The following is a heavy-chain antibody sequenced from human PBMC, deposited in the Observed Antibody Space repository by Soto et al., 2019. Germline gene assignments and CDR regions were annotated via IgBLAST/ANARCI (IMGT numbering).Heavy chain of an antibody. V-gene: IGHV1-69*13. CDR2: IIPIFGTA. CDR1: GGTFSSYA. CDR3: ARDWGGGGSYYAFDI. D-gene: IGHD1-26*01. J-gene: IGHJ3*02. Sequence: RASVKVSCKASGGTFSSYAISWVRQAPGQGLEWMGGIIPIFGTANYAQKFQGRVTITADESTSTAYMELSSLRSEDTAVYYCARDWGGGGSYYAFDIWGQGTMVTVSS.